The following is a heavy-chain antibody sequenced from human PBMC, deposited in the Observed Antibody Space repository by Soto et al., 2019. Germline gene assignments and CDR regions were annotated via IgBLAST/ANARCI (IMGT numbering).Heavy chain of an antibody. J-gene: IGHJ4*02. CDR3: VRLWLGERPPDY. D-gene: IGHD3-10*01. V-gene: IGHV4-39*01. CDR2: IYYSGST. CDR1: GDSIYSSSYY. Sequence: QLQLQESGPGLVKPSETLSLTCTVSGDSIYSSSYYWGWIRQSPGKGLEWIGSIYYSGSTYYNPSLKSRLTISVDTSKKQFYVRLSSVTAADTAVYYWVRLWLGERPPDYWGQGSLVTVSS.